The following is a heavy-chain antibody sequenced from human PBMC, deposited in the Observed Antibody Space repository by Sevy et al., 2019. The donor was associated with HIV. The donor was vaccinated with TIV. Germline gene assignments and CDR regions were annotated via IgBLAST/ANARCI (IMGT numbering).Heavy chain of an antibody. V-gene: IGHV3-7*04. D-gene: IGHD3-22*01. CDR2: IKQDESEK. J-gene: IGHJ4*02. CDR1: GFTFSTYW. Sequence: GGSLRLSCAASGFTFSTYWMHWVRHAPGKGLEWVANIKQDESEKYYVASVKGRFTISRDNAKNSLYLQMNSLRPGDTAVYYCARGNSGSFDYWGQGTLVTVSS. CDR3: ARGNSGSFDY.